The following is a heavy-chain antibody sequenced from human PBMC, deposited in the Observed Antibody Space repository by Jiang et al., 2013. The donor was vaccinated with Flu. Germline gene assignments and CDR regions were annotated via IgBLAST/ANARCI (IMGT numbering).Heavy chain of an antibody. Sequence: LLKPSETLSLTCAVYGGSFSGYYWSWIRQPPGKGLEWIGEINHSGSTNYNPSLKSRVTISVDTSKNQFSLKLSSVTAADTAVYYCARAGYYYGSGAHEDVWGQGTTVTVSS. CDR3: ARAGYYYGSGAHEDV. CDR2: INHSGST. D-gene: IGHD3-10*01. J-gene: IGHJ6*02. V-gene: IGHV4-34*01. CDR1: GGSFSGYY.